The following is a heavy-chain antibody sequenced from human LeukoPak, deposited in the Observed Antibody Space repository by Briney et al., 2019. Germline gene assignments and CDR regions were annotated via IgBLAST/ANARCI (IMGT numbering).Heavy chain of an antibody. D-gene: IGHD4-23*01. CDR2: INWNSVTI. J-gene: IGHJ4*02. CDR1: GFIFDDYG. CDR3: AKQSLRWDFDY. Sequence: GRSLRLSCVGSGFIFDDYGMHWVRQVPGKGLEWVSGINWNSVTIGYADSVKGRFTISRDNAKNSLYLQMNSLSADDTALYYCAKQSLRWDFDYWGQGTLVTVSS. V-gene: IGHV3-9*01.